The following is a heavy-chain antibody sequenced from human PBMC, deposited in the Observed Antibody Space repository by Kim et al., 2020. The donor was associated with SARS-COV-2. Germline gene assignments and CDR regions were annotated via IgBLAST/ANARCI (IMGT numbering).Heavy chain of an antibody. V-gene: IGHV4-34*01. CDR1: GGSFSGYY. CDR2: INHSGST. Sequence: SETLSLTCAVYGGSFSGYYWSWIRQPPGKGLEWIGEINHSGSTNYNPSLKSRVTISVYTSKNQFSLKLSSVTAADTAVYYCARVPWGAAAGYTREDYWGQGTLVTVSS. J-gene: IGHJ4*02. D-gene: IGHD6-13*01. CDR3: ARVPWGAAAGYTREDY.